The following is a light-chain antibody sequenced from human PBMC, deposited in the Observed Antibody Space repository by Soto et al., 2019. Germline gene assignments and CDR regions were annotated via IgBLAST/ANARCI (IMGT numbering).Light chain of an antibody. Sequence: IQLTQSPASLSASVGERVTITCRASQDIRGALAWYQQSPGEAPQLLIYDASTLESGVPSRFSGSSSGTHFTLTISSLQPEDFASYYCQQFLSYPITFGQGTRLEI. CDR1: QDIRGA. J-gene: IGKJ5*01. CDR2: DAS. CDR3: QQFLSYPIT. V-gene: IGKV1-13*02.